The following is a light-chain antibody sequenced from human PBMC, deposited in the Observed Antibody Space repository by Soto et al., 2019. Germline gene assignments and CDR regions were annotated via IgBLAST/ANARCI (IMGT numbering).Light chain of an antibody. Sequence: IQMTQSPSTLSASVLDIVTITWQASQDISNYLNWYQQKPGRAPQLLIYDSSTLEPGVPSRFRGSGSGTEFTLTINGLQPDDFATYYCQQYDGYSPQTFGQGTKV. CDR1: QDISNY. J-gene: IGKJ1*01. CDR2: DSS. V-gene: IGKV1-5*01. CDR3: QQYDGYSPQT.